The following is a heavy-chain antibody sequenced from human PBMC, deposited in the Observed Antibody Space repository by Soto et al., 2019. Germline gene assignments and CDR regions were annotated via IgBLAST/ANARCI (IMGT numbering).Heavy chain of an antibody. CDR1: GGSISSYY. CDR3: ARLMVRGVSGSTPFDY. Sequence: QVQLQESGPGLVKPSETLSLTCTVSGGSISSYYWSWIRQPPGKGLEWIGYIYYSGSTNYNPSLKSRVTISVDTSKNQFSLKLSSVTAADTAVYYCARLMVRGVSGSTPFDYWGQGTLVTVSS. CDR2: IYYSGST. D-gene: IGHD3-10*01. V-gene: IGHV4-59*01. J-gene: IGHJ4*02.